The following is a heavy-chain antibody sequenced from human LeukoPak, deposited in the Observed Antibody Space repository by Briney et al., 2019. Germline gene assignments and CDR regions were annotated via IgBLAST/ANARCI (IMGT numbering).Heavy chain of an antibody. CDR2: INHSGDT. D-gene: IGHD6-13*01. V-gene: IGHV4-34*01. Sequence: SETLSLTCTVHGEFFGGSYWNWIRQSPGKGLEWIGEINHSGDTNYNPSLKSRVTISVDTSQKQFSLRLSSVTAADTAVYYCARGLYLTTRGGAAAGFLDYWGQGNLVTVSS. J-gene: IGHJ4*02. CDR3: ARGLYLTTRGGAAAGFLDY. CDR1: GEFFGGSY.